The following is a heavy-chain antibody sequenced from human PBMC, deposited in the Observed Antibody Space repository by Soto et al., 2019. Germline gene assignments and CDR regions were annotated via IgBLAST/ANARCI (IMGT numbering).Heavy chain of an antibody. Sequence: ASVKVSCKVSGYTLTELSMHWVRQAPGKGLEWMGGFDPEDGETIYAQKFQGRVTMTEDTSTDTAYMELSSLRSEDTAVYYCATSFSAAMAPWYFDYWGQGTLVTVSS. CDR2: FDPEDGET. CDR1: GYTLTELS. CDR3: ATSFSAAMAPWYFDY. J-gene: IGHJ4*02. V-gene: IGHV1-24*01. D-gene: IGHD5-18*01.